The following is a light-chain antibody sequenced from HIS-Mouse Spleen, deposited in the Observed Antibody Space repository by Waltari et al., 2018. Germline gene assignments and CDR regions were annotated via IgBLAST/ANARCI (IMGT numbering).Light chain of an antibody. CDR2: DVS. CDR1: SSDVGGYNY. Sequence: QSALTQPASVSGSPGQSITISCTGTSSDVGGYNYAPWYQQHPGKAPKLMIYDVSNRPSGVSNRFSGSTSGNTASLTISGLQAEDEADYYCSSYTSSSTLVFGTGTKVTVL. J-gene: IGLJ1*01. V-gene: IGLV2-14*03. CDR3: SSYTSSSTLV.